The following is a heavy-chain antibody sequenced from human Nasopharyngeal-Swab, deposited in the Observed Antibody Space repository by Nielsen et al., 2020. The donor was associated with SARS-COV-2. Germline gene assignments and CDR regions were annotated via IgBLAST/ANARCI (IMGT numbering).Heavy chain of an antibody. V-gene: IGHV1-69*05. D-gene: IGHD3-10*01. J-gene: IGHJ4*02. Sequence: WVRQAPGQGLEWMGGIIPIFGTANYAQKFQGRVTITRDTSASTAYMELSSLRSEDTAVYYCEREEGITMVRGVHYYWGQGTLVTVSS. CDR2: IIPIFGTA. CDR3: EREEGITMVRGVHYY.